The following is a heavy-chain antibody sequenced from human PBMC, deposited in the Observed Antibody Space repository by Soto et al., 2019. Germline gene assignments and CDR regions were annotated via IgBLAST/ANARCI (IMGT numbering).Heavy chain of an antibody. CDR1: GGTFSSYA. D-gene: IGHD6-19*01. J-gene: IGHJ4*02. CDR2: IIPIFGTA. CDR3: ARGRRGPGIIAVAGVSFDY. V-gene: IGHV1-69*01. Sequence: VQLVQSGAEVKKPGSSVKVSCKASGGTFSSYAISWVRQAPGQGLEWMGGIIPIFGTANYAQKFQGRVTITADESTRTAYMELSSLRSEDTAVYYCARGRRGPGIIAVAGVSFDYWGQGTLVTVSS.